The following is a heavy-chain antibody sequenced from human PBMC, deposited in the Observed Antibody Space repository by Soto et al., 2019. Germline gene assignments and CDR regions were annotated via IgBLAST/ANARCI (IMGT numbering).Heavy chain of an antibody. CDR1: GGSITSGDDY. J-gene: IGHJ6*02. CDR2: IYHSRIT. V-gene: IGHV4-30-4*08. CDR3: ARAQAVVMPVVWDV. D-gene: IGHD2-15*01. Sequence: QVQLQESGPGLVKPSQTLSLTCTVSGGSITSGDDYWSWIRQPPGKALEWIGYIYHSRITNYNPSLKSRVTISADTSKNQLSLKLISVTAADTAAYICARAQAVVMPVVWDVWGQGTTVIVSS.